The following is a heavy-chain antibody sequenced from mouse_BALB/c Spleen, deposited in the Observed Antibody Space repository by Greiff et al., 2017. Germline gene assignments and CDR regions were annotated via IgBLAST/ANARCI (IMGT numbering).Heavy chain of an antibody. CDR3: ARETDGLFDN. CDR2: IWAGGST. CDR1: GFSLTSYG. V-gene: IGHV2-9*02. Sequence: QVQLQQSGPGLVAPSQSLSITCTVSGFSLTSYGVHWVRQPPGKGLEWLGVIWAGGSTNYNSALMSRLSISKDNSKSQVFLKMNSLQTDDTAMYYCARETDGLFDNWGQGTTLTVSS. J-gene: IGHJ2*01. D-gene: IGHD2-3*01.